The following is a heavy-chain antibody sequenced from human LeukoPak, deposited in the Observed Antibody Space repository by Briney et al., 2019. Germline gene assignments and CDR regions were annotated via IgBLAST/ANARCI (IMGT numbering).Heavy chain of an antibody. CDR2: IFPIFGTA. J-gene: IGHJ4*02. CDR3: ARGDYYGSGSYFFLGYFDY. Sequence: PVKVSCKASGGTFSNYAINWVRQAPGQGLEWMGGIFPIFGTANYAQKFQGRVTITADESTSTAYMELSSLRSEDTAVYYCARGDYYGSGSYFFLGYFDYWGQGTLVTVSS. V-gene: IGHV1-69*13. D-gene: IGHD3-10*01. CDR1: GGTFSNYA.